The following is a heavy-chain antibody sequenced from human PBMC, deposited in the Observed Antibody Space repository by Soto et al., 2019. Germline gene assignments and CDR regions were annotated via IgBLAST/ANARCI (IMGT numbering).Heavy chain of an antibody. CDR1: GFTFSSYA. J-gene: IGHJ4*02. D-gene: IGHD3-3*01. V-gene: IGHV3-23*01. CDR3: AKSVFGVVILKPFDY. Sequence: GGSLRLSCAASGFTFSSYATSWVRQAPGKGLEWVSAISGSGGSTYYADSVKGRFTISRDNSKNTLYLQMNSLRAEDTAVYYCAKSVFGVVILKPFDYWGQGTLVTVSS. CDR2: ISGSGGST.